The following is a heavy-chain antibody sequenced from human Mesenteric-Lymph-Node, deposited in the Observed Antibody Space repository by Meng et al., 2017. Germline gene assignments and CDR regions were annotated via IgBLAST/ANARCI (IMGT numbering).Heavy chain of an antibody. CDR1: GYTFTSYG. J-gene: IGHJ6*02. D-gene: IGHD4-17*01. CDR2: ISAYNGNT. CDR3: ATVIDYGDYDLNYGMDI. Sequence: ASVKVSCKASGYTFTSYGISWVRQAPGQGLEWMGWISAYNGNTNYAQKLQGRVTMTTDTSTSTAYMELRSLRSDDTAVYYCATVIDYGDYDLNYGMDIWGQGTTVTVSS. V-gene: IGHV1-18*01.